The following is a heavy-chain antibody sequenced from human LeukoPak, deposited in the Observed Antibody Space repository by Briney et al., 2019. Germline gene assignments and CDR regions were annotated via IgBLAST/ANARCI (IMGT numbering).Heavy chain of an antibody. V-gene: IGHV3-21*01. CDR2: IGSSSSYI. D-gene: IGHD3-22*01. CDR3: AREPQPMINFDY. Sequence: GGFLRLSCAASGFTFSSYSMNWVRQAPGRGLEWVSSIGSSSSYIYYADSVKGRFTISRDNAKNSLYLQMSSLRAEDTAVYYCAREPQPMINFDYWGQGTLVTVSS. J-gene: IGHJ4*02. CDR1: GFTFSSYS.